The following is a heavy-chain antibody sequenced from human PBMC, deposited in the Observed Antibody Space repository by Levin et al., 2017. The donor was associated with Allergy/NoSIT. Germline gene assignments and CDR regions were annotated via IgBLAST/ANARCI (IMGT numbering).Heavy chain of an antibody. J-gene: IGHJ4*02. CDR1: GFTISTYA. CDR3: VTQNFDY. D-gene: IGHD4-23*01. V-gene: IGHV3-23*01. Sequence: GESLKISCAASGFTISTYAMSWVRQAPGKGLEWVSTIRSNGNTYYAGSVKGRFTISRDTSKNTLYLQMNNLRAEDTDKYYVVTQNFDYWGQGTLVTVSS. CDR2: IRSNGNT.